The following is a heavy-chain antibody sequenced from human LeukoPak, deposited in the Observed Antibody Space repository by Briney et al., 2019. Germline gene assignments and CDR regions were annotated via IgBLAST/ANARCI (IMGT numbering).Heavy chain of an antibody. CDR1: GYNFSNYW. V-gene: IGHV5-51*01. J-gene: IGHJ4*02. CDR3: ARQYGRPFDY. Sequence: GASLKISCQGSGYNFSNYWIGWVRQLPGKGLEWMGIIYPGDSDTRYSPSFQGQVTISVDESINTAYLQWSSLEASDTAMYYCARQYGRPFDYWGQGTLVTVSS. D-gene: IGHD4-17*01. CDR2: IYPGDSDT.